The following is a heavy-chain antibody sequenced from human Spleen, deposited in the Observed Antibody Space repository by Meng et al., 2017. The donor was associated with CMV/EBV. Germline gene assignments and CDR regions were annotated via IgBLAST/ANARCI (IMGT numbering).Heavy chain of an antibody. CDR1: GFTATSNY. D-gene: IGHD1-1*01. CDR3: ARDILERNAFDM. Sequence: GESLKISCAASGFTATSNYMNWVRQAPGKGLEWVSVFYSADRANYADSVKGRFTISRDNLKNTLYLQMNGLRAEDTAVFYCARDILERNAFDMWGQGTMVTVSS. J-gene: IGHJ3*02. CDR2: FYSADRA. V-gene: IGHV3-53*05.